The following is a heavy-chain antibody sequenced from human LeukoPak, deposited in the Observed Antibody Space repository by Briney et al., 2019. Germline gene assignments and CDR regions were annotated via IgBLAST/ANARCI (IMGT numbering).Heavy chain of an antibody. CDR3: ARDIS. Sequence: GGSLRLSCAASGFTFSYYWMSWVRQGPGKGLEWVANIKEDGSEKYYGDSVKGRFTISRDNAKNSLYLQMNSLRAEDTAIYYCARDISWGQGILVTVSS. CDR2: IKEDGSEK. V-gene: IGHV3-7*03. J-gene: IGHJ5*02. CDR1: GFTFSYYW.